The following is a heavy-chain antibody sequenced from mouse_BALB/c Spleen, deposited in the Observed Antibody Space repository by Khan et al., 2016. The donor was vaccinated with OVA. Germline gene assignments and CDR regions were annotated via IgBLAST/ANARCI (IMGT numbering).Heavy chain of an antibody. CDR3: SAYGNSFAWFVC. CDR2: IDPETGDT. D-gene: IGHD2-1*01. CDR1: GFNIKDFY. Sequence: VQLQQPGAELVRSGASVKLSCTASGFNIKDFYMNWVKQRPDQGLEWIGWIDPETGDTEYAPKFQGEATMTADTSSNTAYLQVSSLTSEDTAVYYCSAYGNSFAWFVCWGQGTLVTVSA. V-gene: IGHV14-4*02. J-gene: IGHJ3*01.